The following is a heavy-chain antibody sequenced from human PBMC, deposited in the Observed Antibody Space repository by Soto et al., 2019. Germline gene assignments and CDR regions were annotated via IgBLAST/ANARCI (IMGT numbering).Heavy chain of an antibody. Sequence: ASVKVSCKASGGTFSSYAISWVRQAPGQGLEWMGGIIPIFGTADYAQKFQGRVTITADESTSTGNMELSSLRSEDTAVYYCASHYDSSGYYYRGLDYWGQGTLVTVSS. CDR1: GGTFSSYA. D-gene: IGHD3-22*01. J-gene: IGHJ4*02. CDR2: IIPIFGTA. CDR3: ASHYDSSGYYYRGLDY. V-gene: IGHV1-69*13.